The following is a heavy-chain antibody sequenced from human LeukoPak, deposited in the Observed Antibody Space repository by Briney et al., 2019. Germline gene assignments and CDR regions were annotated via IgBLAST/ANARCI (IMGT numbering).Heavy chain of an antibody. D-gene: IGHD4-17*01. Sequence: SETLSLTCAVSGAFITNSHWWSWARQPPGKGLELIGEIYHSGTTNYNPSLKSRVTMSVDKSKNQFSLKLSSVTAADTAVYYCATYFYGEYGSYYFDYWGQGTLVTVSS. CDR2: IYHSGTT. J-gene: IGHJ4*02. CDR1: GAFITNSHW. CDR3: ATYFYGEYGSYYFDY. V-gene: IGHV4-4*02.